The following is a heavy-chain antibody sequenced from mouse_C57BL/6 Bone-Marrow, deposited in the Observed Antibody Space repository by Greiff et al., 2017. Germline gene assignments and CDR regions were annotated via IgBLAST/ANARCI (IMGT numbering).Heavy chain of an antibody. CDR3: ARSYGDY. D-gene: IGHD1-1*01. CDR1: GYAFSSSW. V-gene: IGHV1-82*01. Sequence: QVQLQQSGPELVKPGASVKISCKASGYAFSSSWMNWVKQRPGKGLEWIGGIYPGDGDTNYNGKFKGKATLTADKSSSTAYMQLSSLTSEDSAVYFCARSYGDYWGQGTTLTVSA. J-gene: IGHJ2*01. CDR2: IYPGDGDT.